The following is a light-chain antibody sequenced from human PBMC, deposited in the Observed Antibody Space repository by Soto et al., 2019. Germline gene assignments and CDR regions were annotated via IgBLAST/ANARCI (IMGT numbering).Light chain of an antibody. Sequence: DIQMTQSPSTLSASVGDRVIITCRASQNISNWLAWYQRKPGKAPKLLIYKASILERGVPSRFSGSASGTEFTLTISSLQPEDFASYYCQQYNSYSLTFGGGTKVEIK. CDR2: KAS. CDR3: QQYNSYSLT. CDR1: QNISNW. V-gene: IGKV1-5*03. J-gene: IGKJ4*01.